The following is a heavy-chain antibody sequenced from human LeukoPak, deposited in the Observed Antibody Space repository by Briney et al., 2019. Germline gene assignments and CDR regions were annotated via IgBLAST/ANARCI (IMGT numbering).Heavy chain of an antibody. CDR1: GGSISSSSYF. Sequence: SETLSLTCTVSGGSISSSSYFWGWIRQAPGKGLGWIGNVYYSGTTYYNPSVDTSKNHFSLRLSSVTAADTAVYFCARRIPGFSFDSWGQGALVTVSS. CDR3: ARRIPGFSFDS. J-gene: IGHJ4*02. D-gene: IGHD2-21*01. CDR2: VYYSGTT. V-gene: IGHV4-39*02.